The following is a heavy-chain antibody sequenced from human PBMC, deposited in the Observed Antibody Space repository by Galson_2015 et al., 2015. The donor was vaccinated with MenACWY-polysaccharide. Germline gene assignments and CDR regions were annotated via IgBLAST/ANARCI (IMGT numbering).Heavy chain of an antibody. CDR3: ARVPFRELTMVRGPLDY. D-gene: IGHD3-10*01. J-gene: IGHJ4*02. Sequence: SVKVSCKASGGSFSSFGVSWVRQAPGQGLEWMGGIIPVFETSTCAQKFQGRVTISADKSTTTTFMEVTSLTSEDTAVYYCARVPFRELTMVRGPLDYWGQGTPVTVSS. CDR2: IIPVFETS. V-gene: IGHV1-69*06. CDR1: GGSFSSFG.